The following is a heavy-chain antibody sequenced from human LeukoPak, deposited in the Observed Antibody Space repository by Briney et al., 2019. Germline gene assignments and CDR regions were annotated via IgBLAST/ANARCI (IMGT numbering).Heavy chain of an antibody. CDR3: AKTSSHRIRAFFDL. CDR1: GFTFSSYG. D-gene: IGHD2-15*01. Sequence: GGSLRLSCAASGFTFSSYGMHWVRQAPGKGLEWVAVIWYDGSNKYYADSVKGRFTISRDNSNDTVYLQMNTLRAEDTALYYCAKTSSHRIRAFFDLWGRGTLVTVSS. V-gene: IGHV3-33*06. CDR2: IWYDGSNK. J-gene: IGHJ2*01.